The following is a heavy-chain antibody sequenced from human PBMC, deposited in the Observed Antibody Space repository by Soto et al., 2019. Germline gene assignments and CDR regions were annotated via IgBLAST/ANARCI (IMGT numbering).Heavy chain of an antibody. J-gene: IGHJ6*03. D-gene: IGHD2-15*01. CDR3: ARCSGGSFYSSRGYYYMDV. CDR1: GGSISSGGYY. Sequence: QVQLQESGPGLVKPSQTLSLTCTVSGGSISSGGYYWSWIRQHPGKGLEWIGYIYYSGSTYYNPSLMSRVTISVDTSKNQVSLKLSSVTAADTAVYYCARCSGGSFYSSRGYYYMDVCGKGATVTVSS. V-gene: IGHV4-31*03. CDR2: IYYSGST.